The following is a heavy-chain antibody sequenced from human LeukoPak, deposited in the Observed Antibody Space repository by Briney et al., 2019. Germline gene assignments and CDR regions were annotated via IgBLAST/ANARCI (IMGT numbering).Heavy chain of an antibody. CDR1: GGSISSHY. Sequence: SETLSLTCTVSGGSISSHYWSWIRQPPGKGLEWIGYIYYTGSTNHNPSLKSRVTISVDTSKNQFSLKLSSVTTADTAVYYCARATSWDQRNFDWPHWSLDLWGRGTLVTVSS. CDR2: IYYTGST. D-gene: IGHD3-9*01. V-gene: IGHV4-59*11. CDR3: ARATSWDQRNFDWPHWSLDL. J-gene: IGHJ2*01.